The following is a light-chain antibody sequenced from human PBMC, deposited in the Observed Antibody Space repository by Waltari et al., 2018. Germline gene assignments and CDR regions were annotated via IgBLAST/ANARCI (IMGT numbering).Light chain of an antibody. Sequence: RVTITCRASQGISTYLAWYQQKPGKASNLLIYAAFILQSGVPSTFSGSGSRTEITLTISSLQPEDFATYYRQPHNTHPYTFGQGTKLEI. J-gene: IGKJ2*01. V-gene: IGKV1-9*01. CDR2: AAF. CDR3: QPHNTHPYT. CDR1: QGISTY.